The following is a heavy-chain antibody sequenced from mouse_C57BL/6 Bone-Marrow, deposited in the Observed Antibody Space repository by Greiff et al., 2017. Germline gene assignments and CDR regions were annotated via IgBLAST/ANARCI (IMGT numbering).Heavy chain of an antibody. D-gene: IGHD3-3*01. J-gene: IGHJ4*01. CDR1: GYTFTSYG. CDR2: IYPRSGNT. Sequence: VQLQQSGAELARPGASVKLSCKASGYTFTSYGISWVKQRPGQGLEWIGDIYPRSGNTYYNEKFKGKATLPADKSSSTAYMELRSLTAEDSAVYFCARECYSYYWAMDYWGQGTSVTVSS. V-gene: IGHV1-81*01. CDR3: ARECYSYYWAMDY.